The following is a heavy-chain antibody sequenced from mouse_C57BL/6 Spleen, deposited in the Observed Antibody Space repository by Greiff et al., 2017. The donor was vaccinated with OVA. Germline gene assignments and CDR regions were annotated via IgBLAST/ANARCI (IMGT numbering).Heavy chain of an antibody. V-gene: IGHV1-64*01. CDR3: ARDGYSWYFDV. J-gene: IGHJ1*03. Sequence: QVQLQQPGAELVKPGASVKLSCKASGYTFTSYWMHWVKQRPGQGLEWIGMIHPNSGSTNYNEKFKIKATLTVDKYSSTAYMQLSSLTSEDSAVYYCARDGYSWYFDVWGTGTTVTVSS. CDR2: IHPNSGST. CDR1: GYTFTSYW. D-gene: IGHD2-3*01.